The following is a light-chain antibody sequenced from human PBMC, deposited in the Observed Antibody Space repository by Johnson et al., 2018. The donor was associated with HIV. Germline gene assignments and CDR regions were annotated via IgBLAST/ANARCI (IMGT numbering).Light chain of an antibody. J-gene: IGLJ1*01. CDR3: GTWDNGLSGYV. CDR1: SSNIENYF. Sequence: QSVLTQPPSVSAAPGQRVNISCSGHSSNIENYFVSWYQQLPGAAPRLLIYEDYKRPSGIADRFSGSKSGTSATLGITGLQTVDEADYYCGTWDNGLSGYVFGSGTKVTVL. V-gene: IGLV1-51*02. CDR2: EDY.